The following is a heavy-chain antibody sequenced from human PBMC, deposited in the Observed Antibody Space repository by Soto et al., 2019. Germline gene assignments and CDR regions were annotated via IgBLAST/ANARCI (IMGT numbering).Heavy chain of an antibody. V-gene: IGHV3-30-3*01. Sequence: GGSLRLSCAASGFTFSSYAMHWVRQAPGKGLEWVAVISYDGSNKYYADSVKGRFTISRDNSKNTLYLQMNSLRAEDTAGYYCARDKGDGGGNSSIGYYYYYGMDVWGQGTTVTVSS. D-gene: IGHD2-21*02. CDR2: ISYDGSNK. CDR1: GFTFSSYA. CDR3: ARDKGDGGGNSSIGYYYYYGMDV. J-gene: IGHJ6*02.